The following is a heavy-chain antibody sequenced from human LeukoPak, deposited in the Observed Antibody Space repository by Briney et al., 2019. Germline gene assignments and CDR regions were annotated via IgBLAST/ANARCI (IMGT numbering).Heavy chain of an antibody. Sequence: GGSLRLSCAASGFTFSSYGMHWVRQAPGKGLEWVAAISYDGSNKYYADSVKGRFTISRDNSKNTLYLQMNSLRAEDTAVYYCAKDLYDSSGYYPGYFDYWGQGTLVTVSS. CDR3: AKDLYDSSGYYPGYFDY. J-gene: IGHJ4*02. CDR1: GFTFSSYG. CDR2: ISYDGSNK. V-gene: IGHV3-30*18. D-gene: IGHD3-22*01.